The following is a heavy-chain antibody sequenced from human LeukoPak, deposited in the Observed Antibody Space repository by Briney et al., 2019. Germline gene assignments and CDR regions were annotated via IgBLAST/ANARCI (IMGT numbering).Heavy chain of an antibody. CDR1: GFTFSSYA. Sequence: GGSLRLSCAASGFTFSSYAMSWVRQAPGKGLEWVSAISGSGGSTYYADSVKGRFTISRDNSKNTLYLQMNSLRAEDTAVYYYAKDRCSSTSCYSGGENWGQGTLVTVSS. D-gene: IGHD2-2*01. V-gene: IGHV3-23*01. CDR2: ISGSGGST. J-gene: IGHJ4*02. CDR3: AKDRCSSTSCYSGGEN.